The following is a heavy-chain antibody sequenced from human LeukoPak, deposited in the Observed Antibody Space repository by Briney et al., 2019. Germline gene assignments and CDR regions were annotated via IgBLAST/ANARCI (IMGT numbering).Heavy chain of an antibody. V-gene: IGHV4-34*01. Sequence: SETLSLTCAVYGGSFSGYYWSWIRQSPGKGLEWIGEINHSGSTNYNPSLKSRVTISVDTSKNQFSLKLSSVTAADTAVYYCATESSYDFWSGYFSYWGQGTLVTVSS. J-gene: IGHJ4*02. CDR1: GGSFSGYY. CDR3: ATESSYDFWSGYFSY. D-gene: IGHD3-3*01. CDR2: INHSGST.